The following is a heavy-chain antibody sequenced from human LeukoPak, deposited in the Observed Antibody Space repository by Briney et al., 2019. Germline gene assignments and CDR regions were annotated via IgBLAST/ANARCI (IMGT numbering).Heavy chain of an antibody. D-gene: IGHD3-9*01. CDR2: IGGSGSST. J-gene: IGHJ6*02. CDR3: AKDLIGTYYDILTGYFTYGMDV. Sequence: GGSLRLSCAASEFSFSSHGMSWVRQAPGKGLEWVSGIGGSGSSTYYADSVKGRFTISRDNSKSTLYLQMNSLRAEDTAVYYCAKDLIGTYYDILTGYFTYGMDVWGQGTTVTVSS. V-gene: IGHV3-23*01. CDR1: EFSFSSHG.